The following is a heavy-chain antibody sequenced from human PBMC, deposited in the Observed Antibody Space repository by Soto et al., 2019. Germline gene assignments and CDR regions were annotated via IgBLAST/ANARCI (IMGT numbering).Heavy chain of an antibody. CDR2: ISHSGIA. J-gene: IGHJ3*02. CDR1: GGSISSGAYS. Sequence: SETLSLTCAVSGGSISSGAYSWSWIRQPPGKGLEWIGFISHSGIADYNPSLKSRVTISVDVSKNQFSLRLSPVTAAVTAMYFCVRRGRSSRYCRHFWIWGQ. D-gene: IGHD3-3*02. CDR3: VRRGRSSRYCRHFWI. V-gene: IGHV4-30-2*01.